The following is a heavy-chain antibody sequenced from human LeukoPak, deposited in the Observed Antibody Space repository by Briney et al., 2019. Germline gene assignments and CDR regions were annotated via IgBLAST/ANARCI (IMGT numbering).Heavy chain of an antibody. Sequence: SETLSLTCAVSGGSISSYYWSWIRLPPEKGLEWIGYIYYSGTTNYSPSLMSRVTMSVDTSKNQFSLKLSSVTAADTAVYYCARSTNYGGSNWYFVLWGRGTLVTVSS. CDR2: IYYSGTT. V-gene: IGHV4-59*01. CDR3: ARSTNYGGSNWYFVL. CDR1: GGSISSYY. J-gene: IGHJ2*01. D-gene: IGHD4-23*01.